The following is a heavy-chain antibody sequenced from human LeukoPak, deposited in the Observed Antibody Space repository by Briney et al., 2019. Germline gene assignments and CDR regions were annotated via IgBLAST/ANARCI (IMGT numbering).Heavy chain of an antibody. J-gene: IGHJ4*02. CDR1: GGSISSSSYY. V-gene: IGHV4-39*07. CDR2: IYYSGST. Sequence: SETLSLTCTVSGGSISSSSYYWGWIRQPPGKGLEWIGSIYYSGSTYYNPSLKSRVTISVDTSENQFSLKLSSVTAADTAVYYCARGRGQQLVYWGQGTLVTVSS. D-gene: IGHD6-13*01. CDR3: ARGRGQQLVY.